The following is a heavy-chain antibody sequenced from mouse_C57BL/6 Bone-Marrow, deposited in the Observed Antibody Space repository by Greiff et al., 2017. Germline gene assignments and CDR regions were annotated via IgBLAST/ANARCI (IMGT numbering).Heavy chain of an antibody. Sequence: EVKLVESGPGLVKPSQSLSLTCSVTGYSITSGYYWNWIRQFPGNKLEWMGYISYDGSNNYNPSLKNRISITRDTSKNQFFLKLNSVTTEDTATYYCARFGYYPPWFAYWGQGTLVTVSA. V-gene: IGHV3-6*01. CDR3: ARFGYYPPWFAY. CDR2: ISYDGSN. D-gene: IGHD2-3*01. J-gene: IGHJ3*01. CDR1: GYSITSGYY.